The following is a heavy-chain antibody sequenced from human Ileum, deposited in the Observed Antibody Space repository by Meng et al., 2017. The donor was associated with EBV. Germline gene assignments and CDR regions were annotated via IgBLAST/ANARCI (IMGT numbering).Heavy chain of an antibody. CDR2: ISYDGSTK. CDR3: AKEEVSRRFDY. J-gene: IGHJ4*02. D-gene: IGHD5/OR15-5a*01. CDR1: GFTFSDDG. V-gene: IGHV3-30*18. Sequence: VRLVESGGGWVQPGRPLRLSCAACGFTFSDDGMYWVRQAPGKGLEWVAVISYDGSTKYYVDSVKGRFTISRDNSKSTLYLQMNSLRDEDTAVYYCAKEEVSRRFDYWGQGTLVTVSS.